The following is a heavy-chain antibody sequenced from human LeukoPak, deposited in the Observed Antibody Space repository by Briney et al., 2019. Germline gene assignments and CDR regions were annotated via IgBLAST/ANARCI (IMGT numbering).Heavy chain of an antibody. CDR3: AKDADSSGWYVNWFDP. Sequence: PGGSLRLSCAASGFTFSSYAMSWVRQAPGKGLEWVSAISGSSGSTYYADSVKGRFTISRDNSKNTLYLQMNSLRAEDTAVYYCAKDADSSGWYVNWFDPWGQGTLVTVSS. D-gene: IGHD6-19*01. J-gene: IGHJ5*02. CDR2: ISGSSGST. V-gene: IGHV3-23*01. CDR1: GFTFSSYA.